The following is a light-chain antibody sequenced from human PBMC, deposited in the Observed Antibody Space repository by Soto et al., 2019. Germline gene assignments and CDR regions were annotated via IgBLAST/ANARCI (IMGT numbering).Light chain of an antibody. Sequence: DVQMTQSPSSLSGSVGDRVTITCRASQSVSIYLNWYQQKPGKAPNLLISDASSLQSGVPSRFRGSGSGTDFTLTISGLQPEDFATYYCQQSYSTPPWTFGQGTKVEIK. V-gene: IGKV1-39*01. CDR1: QSVSIY. CDR3: QQSYSTPPWT. CDR2: DAS. J-gene: IGKJ1*01.